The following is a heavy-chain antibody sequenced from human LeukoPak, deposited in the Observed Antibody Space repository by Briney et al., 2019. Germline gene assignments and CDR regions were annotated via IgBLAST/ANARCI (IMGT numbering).Heavy chain of an antibody. Sequence: SETLSLTCTVSGGSISSGSYYWSWIRQPAGKGLEWLGRIYTSGNTNYNPSLKSRVTMSVDTSRNQFSLKLTSVTAADTAVYYCARGGGYASGNYRFVDYWGQGTLVTVSS. CDR1: GGSISSGSYY. CDR3: ARGGGYASGNYRFVDY. D-gene: IGHD3-10*01. V-gene: IGHV4-61*02. J-gene: IGHJ4*02. CDR2: IYTSGNT.